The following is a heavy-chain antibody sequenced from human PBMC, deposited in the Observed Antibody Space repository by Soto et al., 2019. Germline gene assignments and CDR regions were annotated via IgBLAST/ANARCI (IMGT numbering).Heavy chain of an antibody. CDR2: IGARGSDT. CDR3: AKGGTYHIGDFDS. Sequence: EVQLLESGGGLVQPGGSLRLSCAASGFTFNIYTMSWVRPAPGKGLEWVSGIGARGSDTYFPDSVKGRFTISRDNAMDMVYLQMNSLRAEDTAVYFCAKGGTYHIGDFDSWGQGTLVTVSS. CDR1: GFTFNIYT. D-gene: IGHD5-12*01. J-gene: IGHJ4*02. V-gene: IGHV3-23*01.